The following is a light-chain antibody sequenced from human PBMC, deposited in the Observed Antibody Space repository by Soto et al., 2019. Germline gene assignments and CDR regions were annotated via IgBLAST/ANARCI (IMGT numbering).Light chain of an antibody. Sequence: ELVMTQSPATLSVSPGDKVSLSCRANQTISNTLAWYQQKPGQAPRLLIYAASTRATGVSARFSGSGSGTEFTLTISSLQSEDFAVYYCQQYNNWPRTFGQGTKVDI. V-gene: IGKV3-15*01. CDR3: QQYNNWPRT. J-gene: IGKJ1*01. CDR1: QTISNT. CDR2: AAS.